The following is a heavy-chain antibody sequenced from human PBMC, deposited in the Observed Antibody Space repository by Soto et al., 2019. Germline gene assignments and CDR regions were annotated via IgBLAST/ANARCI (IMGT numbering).Heavy chain of an antibody. D-gene: IGHD6-13*01. CDR1: GGSISSGVYY. Sequence: SETLSLTCTVSGGSISSGVYYWSWIRQHPGKGLEWIGYIYYSGSTYYNPSLKSRVTISVDTSKNQFSLKLSSVTAADTAVYYCARDSGIAAAGTDFYFDYWGHGTLVTVSS. CDR3: ARDSGIAAAGTDFYFDY. J-gene: IGHJ4*01. V-gene: IGHV4-31*03. CDR2: IYYSGST.